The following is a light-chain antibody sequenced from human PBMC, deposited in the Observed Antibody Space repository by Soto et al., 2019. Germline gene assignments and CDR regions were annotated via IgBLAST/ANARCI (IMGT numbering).Light chain of an antibody. CDR3: TSYTSSTTLDV. Sequence: QSVLTQPASVSGSPEQSITISCTGTSSDVGGYNYVSWYQQHPGKAPKLMIYEVSNRPSGVSNHFSGSKSGHTASLTISGLQSEDEADYFCTSYTSSTTLDVFGTGTQVTVL. CDR2: EVS. V-gene: IGLV2-14*01. CDR1: SSDVGGYNY. J-gene: IGLJ1*01.